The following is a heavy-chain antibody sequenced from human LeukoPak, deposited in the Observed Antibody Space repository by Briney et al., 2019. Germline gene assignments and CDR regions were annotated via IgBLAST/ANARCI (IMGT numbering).Heavy chain of an antibody. J-gene: IGHJ3*02. CDR1: AFTFSSYG. CDR3: AKELEWDLHAFEM. D-gene: IGHD3-3*01. V-gene: IGHV3-30*18. Sequence: GGSLRLSCAASAFTFSSYGRHWVRQAPGKGLEWVAVISDDGRTKYYADSVKGRFTNSRDNSKKTLYMEMNSLNSEDTAVYYCAKELEWDLHAFEMWGQGTMVTVSS. CDR2: ISDDGRTK.